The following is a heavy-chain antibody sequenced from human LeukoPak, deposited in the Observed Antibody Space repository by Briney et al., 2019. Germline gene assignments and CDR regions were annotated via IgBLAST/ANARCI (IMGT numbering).Heavy chain of an antibody. J-gene: IGHJ5*02. Sequence: PSETLSLTCTVSGGSISRSSYYWGWIRQPPGKGLEWIGSIYYSGSTYYNPSLKSRVPISVDTSKNQFSLKLSSVTAADTAVYYCARRGYDYVWGSYRRNWFDPWGQGTLVTVSS. CDR3: ARRGYDYVWGSYRRNWFDP. CDR2: IYYSGST. D-gene: IGHD3-16*02. V-gene: IGHV4-39*01. CDR1: GGSISRSSYY.